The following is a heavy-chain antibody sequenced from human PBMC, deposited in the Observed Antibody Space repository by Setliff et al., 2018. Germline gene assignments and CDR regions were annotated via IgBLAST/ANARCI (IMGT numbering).Heavy chain of an antibody. CDR2: ISYDGSNK. J-gene: IGHJ4*02. Sequence: PGGSLRLSCAASGFTFSSYGMHWVRQAPGKGLEWVAVISYDGSNKYYADSVKGRFTISRDNSKNTLYLQMNSLRAEDTAVYYCAKAWAPRGSGFIYFDYWGQGTLVTVSS. V-gene: IGHV3-30*18. CDR1: GFTFSSYG. D-gene: IGHD3-10*01. CDR3: AKAWAPRGSGFIYFDY.